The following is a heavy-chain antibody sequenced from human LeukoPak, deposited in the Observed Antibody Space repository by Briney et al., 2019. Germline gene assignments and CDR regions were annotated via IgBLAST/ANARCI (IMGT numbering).Heavy chain of an antibody. CDR2: INPNSGGT. Sequence: ASVQVSCKASGYTFTGYYMHWVRQAPGQGLEWMGWINPNSGGTNYAQKFQGRVTMTRDTSISTAYMELSRLRSDDTAVYYCARDPSSYDFWSGYYTRNWFDPWGQGTLVTVSS. CDR3: ARDPSSYDFWSGYYTRNWFDP. D-gene: IGHD3-3*01. V-gene: IGHV1-2*02. J-gene: IGHJ5*02. CDR1: GYTFTGYY.